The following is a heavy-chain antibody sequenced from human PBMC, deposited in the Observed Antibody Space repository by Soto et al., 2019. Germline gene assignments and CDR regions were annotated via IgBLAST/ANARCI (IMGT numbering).Heavy chain of an antibody. CDR1: GGTFSSFA. CDR2: IIPIFGTA. Sequence: QVQLVQSGAEVKKPGSSVKVSCKASGGTFSSFAISWVRQAPGQGLEWMGGIIPIFGTANYAQKFQGRVTITADESTSTAYMELSSRRSEDTAVYYCAIRPSLREGDSYGNDYWGQGTLVTVSS. CDR3: AIRPSLREGDSYGNDY. V-gene: IGHV1-69*01. D-gene: IGHD5-18*01. J-gene: IGHJ4*02.